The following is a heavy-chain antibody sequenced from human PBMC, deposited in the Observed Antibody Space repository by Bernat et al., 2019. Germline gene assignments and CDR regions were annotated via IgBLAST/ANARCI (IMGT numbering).Heavy chain of an antibody. CDR3: ARRGSSGYYLYYFDY. V-gene: IGHV4-39*01. D-gene: IGHD3-22*01. CDR1: GGSISSSSYY. J-gene: IGHJ4*02. Sequence: QLQLQESGPGLVKPSETLSLTCTVSGGSISSSSYYWGWIRQPPGKGLEWIGSIYYSGSTYYNPSLKSRVTISVDTSKNQFSLKLSSVTAADTAVYYCARRGSSGYYLYYFDYWGQGTLVPVSS. CDR2: IYYSGST.